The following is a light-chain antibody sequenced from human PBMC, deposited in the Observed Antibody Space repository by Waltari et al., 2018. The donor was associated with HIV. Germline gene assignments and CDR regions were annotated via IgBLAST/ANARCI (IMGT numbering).Light chain of an antibody. V-gene: IGKV1-5*03. J-gene: IGKJ2*01. CDR1: QRISTW. Sequence: DIQMTQSPPTQSASVGDRVPITCRASQRISTWLAWFQQKPGEAPKMLIYKASTLDTGVPSRFSGSGSGTEFALTISSLLPDDFATYYCQQYDNYPHTFGQGTKLE. CDR2: KAS. CDR3: QQYDNYPHT.